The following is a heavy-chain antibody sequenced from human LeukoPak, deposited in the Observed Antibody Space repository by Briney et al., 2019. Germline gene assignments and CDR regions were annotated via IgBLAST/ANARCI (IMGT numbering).Heavy chain of an antibody. D-gene: IGHD2-15*01. J-gene: IGHJ3*02. Sequence: AGGSLRLSCAASGFTFSNYAMRWVRQAPGKGLEWVSGISGSGDSTYYADSVKGRFTISRDDSKNTLYLQMNSLRAEDTAVYYCAKLVVVAASDAFDIWGQGTMVTVSS. CDR3: AKLVVVAASDAFDI. CDR1: GFTFSNYA. V-gene: IGHV3-23*01. CDR2: ISGSGDST.